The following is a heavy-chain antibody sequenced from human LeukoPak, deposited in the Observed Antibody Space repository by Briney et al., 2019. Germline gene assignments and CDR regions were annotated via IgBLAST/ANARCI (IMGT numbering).Heavy chain of an antibody. Sequence: PGGSLRLSCAASGFTVSSNYMSWVRQAPGKGLEWVSVIYSGGSTYYADSVKGRFTISRDNSKNTLYLQMNSLRAEDTAVYYCARGYDFWSGYYRAWGQGTLVTVSS. V-gene: IGHV3-53*01. J-gene: IGHJ5*02. D-gene: IGHD3-3*01. CDR3: ARGYDFWSGYYRA. CDR2: IYSGGST. CDR1: GFTVSSNY.